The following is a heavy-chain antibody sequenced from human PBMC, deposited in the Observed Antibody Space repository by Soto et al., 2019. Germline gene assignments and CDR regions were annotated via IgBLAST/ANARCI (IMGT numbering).Heavy chain of an antibody. V-gene: IGHV1-8*01. J-gene: IGHJ5*02. CDR3: ARGHCSSTSCYLRRLYNWFEP. CDR1: GYTFTSYD. Sequence: ASVKVSCKASGYTFTSYDINWVRQATGQGLEWMGWMNPNSGNTGYAQKFQGRVTMTRNTSISTAYMELSSLRSEDTAVYYCARGHCSSTSCYLRRLYNWFEPWGQGTRVTVSS. D-gene: IGHD2-2*01. CDR2: MNPNSGNT.